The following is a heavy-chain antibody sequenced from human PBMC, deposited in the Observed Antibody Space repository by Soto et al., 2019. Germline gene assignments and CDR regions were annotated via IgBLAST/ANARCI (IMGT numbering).Heavy chain of an antibody. CDR3: AKTLHYYDSSGYYYYGMDV. CDR1: GFTFSSYG. Sequence: PGGSLRLSCAASGFTFSSYGMHWVRQAPGKGLEWVAVISYDGSNKYYADSVKGRFTISRDNSKNTLYLQMNSLRAEDTAVYYCAKTLHYYDSSGYYYYGMDVWGQGTTVTVSS. CDR2: ISYDGSNK. V-gene: IGHV3-30*18. D-gene: IGHD3-22*01. J-gene: IGHJ6*02.